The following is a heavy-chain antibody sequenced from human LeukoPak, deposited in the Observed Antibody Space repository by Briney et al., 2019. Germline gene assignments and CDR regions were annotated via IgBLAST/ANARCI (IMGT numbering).Heavy chain of an antibody. CDR2: INHSGST. Sequence: SETLSLTCAVYGGSFSGYYWSWIRQPPGKGLEWIGEINHSGSTNYNPSLKSRVTISVDTSKNQFSLKLSSVTAADTAVYFCARKNSGYDYFDYWGQGTLVTVSS. J-gene: IGHJ4*02. CDR1: GGSFSGYY. D-gene: IGHD5-12*01. CDR3: ARKNSGYDYFDY. V-gene: IGHV4-34*01.